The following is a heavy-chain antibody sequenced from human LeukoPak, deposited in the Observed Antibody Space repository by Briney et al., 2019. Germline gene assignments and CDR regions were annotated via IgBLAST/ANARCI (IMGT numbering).Heavy chain of an antibody. CDR1: GFTLNNFA. D-gene: IGHD2-21*01. J-gene: IGHJ4*02. Sequence: GGSLRLSCAASGFTLNNFAMSWVRQTPEKGLEWVSAISGSDGRTFYADSVKGRFTISRDNSKNTLSLQMNSLRADDTAVYYCAKESPYSSNRLYYFDYWGQGTLVTVSS. CDR3: AKESPYSSNRLYYFDY. CDR2: ISGSDGRT. V-gene: IGHV3-23*01.